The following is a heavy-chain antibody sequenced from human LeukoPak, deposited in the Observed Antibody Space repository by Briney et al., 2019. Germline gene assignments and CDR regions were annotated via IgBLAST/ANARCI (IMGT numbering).Heavy chain of an antibody. D-gene: IGHD6-19*01. Sequence: SETLSHTCTVSGGSISSYYWSWIRQPAGKGLEWIGRLYTSGSTNYNPSLKSRVTMSVDSSKNQFSLKLTPVTAADTAVYYCARETTLTGYSSGLGFNYWGQGTLVTVSS. V-gene: IGHV4-4*07. CDR1: GGSISSYY. J-gene: IGHJ4*02. CDR2: LYTSGST. CDR3: ARETTLTGYSSGLGFNY.